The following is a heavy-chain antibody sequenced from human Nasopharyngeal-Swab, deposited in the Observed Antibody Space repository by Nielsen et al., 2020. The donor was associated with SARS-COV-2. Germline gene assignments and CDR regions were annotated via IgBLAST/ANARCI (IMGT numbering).Heavy chain of an antibody. Sequence: ASVKVSCKASGYTLSGYFIHWIRQAPGHGPEWMGWINPKSGETKYAQRFQDRVTVTRDTSFTTAFMDLSSLRPDDTAVYYCARQLDLYFAFDLWGQGTLVTVSS. V-gene: IGHV1-2*02. CDR2: INPKSGET. CDR1: GYTLSGYF. CDR3: ARQLDLYFAFDL. D-gene: IGHD3-9*01. J-gene: IGHJ4*02.